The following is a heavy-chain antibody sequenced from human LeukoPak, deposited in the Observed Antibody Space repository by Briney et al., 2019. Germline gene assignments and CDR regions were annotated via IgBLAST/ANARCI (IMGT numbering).Heavy chain of an antibody. CDR1: GGSFSGYY. CDR3: ARGDYYYDLRGSKGKKAFDI. Sequence: PSETLSLTCAVYGGSFSGYYWSWIRQPPGKGLEWIGEINHSGSTNYNPSLKSRVTISVDTSKNQFSLKLSSVTAADTAVYYCARGDYYYDLRGSKGKKAFDIWGQGTMVTVSS. J-gene: IGHJ3*02. CDR2: INHSGST. D-gene: IGHD3-22*01. V-gene: IGHV4-34*01.